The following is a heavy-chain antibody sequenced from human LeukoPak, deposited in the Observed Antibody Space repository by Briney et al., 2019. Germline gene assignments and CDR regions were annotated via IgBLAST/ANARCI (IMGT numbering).Heavy chain of an antibody. CDR2: IISSSSDI. Sequence: GGSLRLSCAASGFTLSRYSMNWVRQAPGKGLEWVSSIISSSSDIYYADPVKGRFTNSRDNAKNSLYLQMNSLRVEDTAVYYCARDLYGDYAYDYWGQGTLVTVSS. J-gene: IGHJ4*02. D-gene: IGHD4-17*01. CDR3: ARDLYGDYAYDY. V-gene: IGHV3-21*01. CDR1: GFTLSRYS.